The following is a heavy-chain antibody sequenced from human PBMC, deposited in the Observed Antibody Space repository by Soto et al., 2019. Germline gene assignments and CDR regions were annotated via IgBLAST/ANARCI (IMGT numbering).Heavy chain of an antibody. CDR1: GFTFSSYA. CDR2: ISYDGSNK. CDR3: AREVEVSGAFDI. J-gene: IGHJ3*02. V-gene: IGHV3-30-3*01. D-gene: IGHD1-1*01. Sequence: GWSLRLSCAASGFTFSSYAMHWVRQAPGKGLEWVAVISYDGSNKYYADSVKGRFTISRDNSKNTLYLQMNSLRAEDTAVYYCAREVEVSGAFDIWGQGTMVTVSS.